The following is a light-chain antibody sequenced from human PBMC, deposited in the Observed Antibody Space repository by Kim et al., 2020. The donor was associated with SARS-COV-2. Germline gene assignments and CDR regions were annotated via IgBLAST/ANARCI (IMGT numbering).Light chain of an antibody. V-gene: IGKV3-11*01. J-gene: IGKJ4*01. Sequence: EIVLTQSPATLSLSPGERATLSCRASQSVGSYLAWYQQRPGQAPRLLIYDASNRATGIPARFSGSGSGTDFTLTINSLEPEDFAVYYCQQRANWPTLTFGGGTKVDIK. CDR2: DAS. CDR1: QSVGSY. CDR3: QQRANWPTLT.